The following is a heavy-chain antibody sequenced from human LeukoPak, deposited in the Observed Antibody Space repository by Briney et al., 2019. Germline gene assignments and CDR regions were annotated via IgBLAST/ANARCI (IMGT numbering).Heavy chain of an antibody. D-gene: IGHD3-22*01. CDR3: AKDRFPCYYDSSGYYPDAFDI. Sequence: SGGSLRLSCAASGFTFSSYAMSWVRQAPGKGLEWVSAISGSGGSTYYADSVKGRFTISRDNSKNTLYLQMNSLRAEDTAVYYCAKDRFPCYYDSSGYYPDAFDIWGQGTMVTVSS. CDR1: GFTFSSYA. J-gene: IGHJ3*02. V-gene: IGHV3-23*01. CDR2: ISGSGGST.